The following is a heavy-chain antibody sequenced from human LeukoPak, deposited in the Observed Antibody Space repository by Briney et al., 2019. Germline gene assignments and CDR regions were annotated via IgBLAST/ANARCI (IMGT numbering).Heavy chain of an antibody. J-gene: IGHJ4*02. CDR3: ARAPREGYCSSTSCLYFDY. V-gene: IGHV4-31*03. CDR1: GGSISSGGYY. D-gene: IGHD2-2*01. Sequence: SQTLSLTCTVSGGSISSGGYYWRWIRQHPGKGLEWIGYIYYSGSTYYNPSLKSRVTISVDTSKNQFSLKLSSVTAADTAVYYCARAPREGYCSSTSCLYFDYWGQGTLVTVSS. CDR2: IYYSGST.